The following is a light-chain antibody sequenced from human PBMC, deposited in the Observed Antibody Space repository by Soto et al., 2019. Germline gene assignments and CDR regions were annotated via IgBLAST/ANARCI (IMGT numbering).Light chain of an antibody. CDR1: QSVSSSH. CDR3: QQLNSYPIT. Sequence: EIVLTQSPGTLSLSPGERATLSCRASQSVSSSHLAWYQHKPGQAPRLLIYAASSRATGSPDRFSGGGSGTDFTLTISSPQPEDFATYYCQQLNSYPITFGQGTRLEIK. J-gene: IGKJ5*01. V-gene: IGKV3D-20*02. CDR2: AAS.